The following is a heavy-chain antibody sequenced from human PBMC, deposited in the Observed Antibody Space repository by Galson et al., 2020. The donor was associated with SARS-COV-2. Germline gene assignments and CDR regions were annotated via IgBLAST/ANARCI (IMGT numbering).Heavy chain of an antibody. J-gene: IGHJ3*02. Sequence: GGSLRLSCAASGFTYSSYAMHCVRQAPGKGLEWVAVISYDGSNKYYADSVKGRFTISRDNSKNTVYLQMNSLRAEDTAVYYCARGRIVGATRSDDAFDIWGQGRMVTVSS. D-gene: IGHD1-26*01. CDR3: ARGRIVGATRSDDAFDI. V-gene: IGHV3-30*04. CDR2: ISYDGSNK. CDR1: GFTYSSYA.